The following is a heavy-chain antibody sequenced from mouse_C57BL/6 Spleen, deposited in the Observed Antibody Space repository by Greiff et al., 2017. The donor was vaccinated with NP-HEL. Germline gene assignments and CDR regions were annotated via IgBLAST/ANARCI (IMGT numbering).Heavy chain of an antibody. D-gene: IGHD2-4*01. CDR3: TRWRLRRGKYFDV. CDR2: IDPETGGT. J-gene: IGHJ1*03. V-gene: IGHV1-15*01. Sequence: QVQLKQSGAELVRPGASVTLSCKASGYTFTDYEMHWVKQTPVHGLEWIGAIDPETGGTAYNQKFKGKAILTADKSSSTAYMELRSLTSEDSAVYYCTRWRLRRGKYFDVWGTGTTVTVSS. CDR1: GYTFTDYE.